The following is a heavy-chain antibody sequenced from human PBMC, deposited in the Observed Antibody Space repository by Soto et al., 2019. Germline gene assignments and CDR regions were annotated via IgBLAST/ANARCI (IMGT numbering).Heavy chain of an antibody. CDR3: ARGVVVAATGAFDI. J-gene: IGHJ3*02. CDR2: INHSGST. CDR1: GGSFSGYY. V-gene: IGHV4-34*01. Sequence: QVQLQQWGAGLLKPSETLSLTCAVYGGSFSGYYWSWIRQPPGKGLEWIGEINHSGSTNYNPSLKSRVTISVDTSKNQFSLKLSSVTAAYTAVYYCARGVVVAATGAFDIWGQGTMVTVSS. D-gene: IGHD2-15*01.